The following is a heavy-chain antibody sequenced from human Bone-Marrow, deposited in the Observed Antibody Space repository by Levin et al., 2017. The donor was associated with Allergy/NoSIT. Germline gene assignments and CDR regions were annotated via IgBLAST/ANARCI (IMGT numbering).Heavy chain of an antibody. CDR3: ARRKYGFDAFDF. D-gene: IGHD4-17*01. Sequence: GESLKISCKGSGYSFTYNWIGWVRQMPGKGLEWMAIIYPGDSDSRYSPTFQGQVTISVDKSITTAYLQWSSLKASDTAVYYCARRKYGFDAFDFWGQGTMVSVSS. CDR1: GYSFTYNW. V-gene: IGHV5-51*01. J-gene: IGHJ3*01. CDR2: IYPGDSDS.